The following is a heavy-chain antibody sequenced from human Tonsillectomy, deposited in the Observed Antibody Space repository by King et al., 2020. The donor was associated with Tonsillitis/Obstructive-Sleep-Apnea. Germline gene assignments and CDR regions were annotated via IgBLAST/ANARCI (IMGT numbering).Heavy chain of an antibody. CDR1: GFTFSSYE. J-gene: IGHJ4*02. CDR3: ARARDAVHYYDSSGYYKY. D-gene: IGHD3-22*01. CDR2: ISSSGSTI. V-gene: IGHV3-48*03. Sequence: VRLVESGGGLVQPGGSLRLSCAASGFTFSSYEMNWVRQAPGKGLEWVSYISSSGSTIYYADSVKGRFTISRDNAKNSLYLQMNSLRAEDTAVYYCARARDAVHYYDSSGYYKYWGQGTLVTVSS.